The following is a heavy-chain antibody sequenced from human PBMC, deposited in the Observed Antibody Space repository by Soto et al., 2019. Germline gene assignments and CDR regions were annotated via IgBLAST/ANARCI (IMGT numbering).Heavy chain of an antibody. V-gene: IGHV3-30*18. CDR1: GFTFSSYG. CDR2: ISHDGSNK. J-gene: IGHJ4*02. D-gene: IGHD6-13*01. Sequence: GGSLRLSCAASGFTFSSYGMHWVRQAPGKGLEWVAVISHDGSNKYYADSVKGRFTISRDNSKNTLYLQMNSLRAEDTAVYYCAKDQPTQAAVDYWGQGTLVTVSS. CDR3: AKDQPTQAAVDY.